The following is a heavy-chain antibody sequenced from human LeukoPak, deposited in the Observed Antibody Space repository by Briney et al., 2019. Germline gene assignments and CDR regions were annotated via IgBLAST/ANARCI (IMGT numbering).Heavy chain of an antibody. J-gene: IGHJ5*02. CDR2: ISSSGSTI. D-gene: IGHD6-13*01. CDR1: GGSFSGYY. V-gene: IGHV3-11*01. Sequence: LSLTCAVYGGSFSGYYWSWIRQPPGKGLEWVPYISSSGSTIYYADSVKGRFTISRDNAKNSLYLQMNSLRAEDTAVYYCARVKPSSSRGYNWFDPWGQGTLVTVSS. CDR3: ARVKPSSSRGYNWFDP.